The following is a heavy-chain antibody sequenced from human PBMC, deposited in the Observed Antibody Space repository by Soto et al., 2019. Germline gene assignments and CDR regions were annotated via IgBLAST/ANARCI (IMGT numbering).Heavy chain of an antibody. CDR2: IYYSGST. CDR3: ARGSAGYCSSTSCYPGYWFDP. V-gene: IGHV4-31*03. J-gene: IGHJ5*02. D-gene: IGHD2-2*03. CDR1: GGSISSGGYY. Sequence: QVQLQESGPGLVKPSQTLSLTCTVSGGSISSGGYYWSWIRQHPGKGLEWIGYIYYSGSTYYNPSLKSRVTISVDTSKKQFSLKLSSVTAADTAVYYCARGSAGYCSSTSCYPGYWFDPWGQGTLVTVSS.